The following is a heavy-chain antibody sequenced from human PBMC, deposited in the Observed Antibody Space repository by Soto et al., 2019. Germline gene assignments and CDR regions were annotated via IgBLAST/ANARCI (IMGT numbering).Heavy chain of an antibody. CDR2: IIPILGIA. CDR3: ARDNPHYYDSSGYYTAAYYYYGMDV. CDR1: GGTFSSYT. J-gene: IGHJ6*02. D-gene: IGHD3-22*01. Sequence: SVKVSCKASGGTFSSYTISWVRQAPGQGLEWMGRIIPILGIANYAQKFQGRVTITADKSTSTAYMELSSLRSEDTAVYYCARDNPHYYDSSGYYTAAYYYYGMDVWGQGTTVTVSS. V-gene: IGHV1-69*04.